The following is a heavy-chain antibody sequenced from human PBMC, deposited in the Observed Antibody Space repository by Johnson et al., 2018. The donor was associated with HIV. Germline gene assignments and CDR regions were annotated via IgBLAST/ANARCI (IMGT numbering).Heavy chain of an antibody. J-gene: IGHJ3*02. Sequence: MQLVESGGGVVQPGRSLRLSCAASGFTFGTFAMHWVRQAPGKGLEWVAVISYEGSTKYYADSVRGRFTISRDNSKNTLYLQMNSLRAEDTAVYYCARSSGSYLDDAFDIWGQGTMVTVSS. D-gene: IGHD1-26*01. CDR2: ISYEGSTK. V-gene: IGHV3-30*04. CDR1: GFTFGTFA. CDR3: ARSSGSYLDDAFDI.